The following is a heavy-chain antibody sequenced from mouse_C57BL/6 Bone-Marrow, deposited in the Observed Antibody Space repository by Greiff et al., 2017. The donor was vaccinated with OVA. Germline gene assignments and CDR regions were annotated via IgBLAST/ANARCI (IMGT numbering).Heavy chain of an antibody. Sequence: QVQLPESGAELAKPGASVTLSCPASGFTFTSYWMLWVNPRPGLGLDWIGYINPSSGYSKYKQKFKDKATLTADKSSSTAYMQLSSLTYEDSAVYYCARSLLRYWGQGTTLTVAS. CDR3: ARSLLRY. J-gene: IGHJ2*01. D-gene: IGHD1-2*01. CDR1: GFTFTSYW. CDR2: INPSSGYS. V-gene: IGHV1-7*01.